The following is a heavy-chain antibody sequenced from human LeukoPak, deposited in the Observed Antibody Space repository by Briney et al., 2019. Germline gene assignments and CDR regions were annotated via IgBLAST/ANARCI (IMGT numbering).Heavy chain of an antibody. CDR3: AGAVRGYSSSWYYYYYMDV. CDR1: GGSFSGYY. Sequence: PSETLSLTCAVYGGSFSGYYWSWIRQPPGKGLEWIGEINHSGSTNYNPSLKSRVTISVDTSKNQFSLKLSSVTAADTAVYYCAGAVRGYSSSWYYYYYMDVWGKGTTVTVSS. J-gene: IGHJ6*03. CDR2: INHSGST. V-gene: IGHV4-34*01. D-gene: IGHD6-13*01.